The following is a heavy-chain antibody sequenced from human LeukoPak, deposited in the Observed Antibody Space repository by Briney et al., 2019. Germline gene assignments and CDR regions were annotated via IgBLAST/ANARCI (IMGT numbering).Heavy chain of an antibody. CDR3: ARDQTYYDILTGYQNWFDP. J-gene: IGHJ5*02. V-gene: IGHV7-4-1*02. Sequence: GASVKVSCKASGYTFTSYAMNWVRQAPGQGLEWMGWINTNTGNPTYAQGFTGRFVFSLDTSVSTAYLQISSLKAEDTAVYYCARDQTYYDILTGYQNWFDPWGQGTLVTVSS. CDR2: INTNTGNP. CDR1: GYTFTSYA. D-gene: IGHD3-9*01.